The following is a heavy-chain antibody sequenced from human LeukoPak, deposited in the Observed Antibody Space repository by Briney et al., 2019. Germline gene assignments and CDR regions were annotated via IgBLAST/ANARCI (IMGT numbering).Heavy chain of an antibody. J-gene: IGHJ3*02. CDR2: IYHSGST. D-gene: IGHD6-13*01. CDR3: ARVGIAAAVGAFDI. CDR1: GGSISSSNW. Sequence: SETLSLTCAVSGGSISSSNWWSWVRQPPGKGLEWIGEIYHSGSTNYNPSLKSRVTISVDKSKNQFSLKLSSVTAADTAVYYCARVGIAAAVGAFDIWGQGTMVTVSS. V-gene: IGHV4-4*02.